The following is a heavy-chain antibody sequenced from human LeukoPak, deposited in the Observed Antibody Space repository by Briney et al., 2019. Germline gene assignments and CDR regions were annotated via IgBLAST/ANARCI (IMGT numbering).Heavy chain of an antibody. V-gene: IGHV3-21*01. CDR3: ARDPTYYDILTGSFDY. J-gene: IGHJ4*02. CDR1: GFTFSSYS. D-gene: IGHD3-9*01. Sequence: GGSLRLSCAASGFTFSSYSMSWVRQAPGKGLEWVSSISSSSSYIYYADSVKGRFTISRDNAKNSLYLQMNSLRAEDTAVYYCARDPTYYDILTGSFDYWGQGTLVTVSS. CDR2: ISSSSSYI.